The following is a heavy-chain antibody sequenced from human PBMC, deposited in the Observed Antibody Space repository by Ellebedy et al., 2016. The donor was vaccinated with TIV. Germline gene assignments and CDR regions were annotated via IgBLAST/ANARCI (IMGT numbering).Heavy chain of an antibody. J-gene: IGHJ3*02. V-gene: IGHV4-59*01. Sequence: MPSETLSLTCTVSGGSISSYFWSWVRQPPGKGLEWIGYFYYSGITKYNPSLKSRVSISVDASVNQFSLKLNSVTMADTAIYECARESNMKDAFDIWGQGKMVTISS. CDR1: GGSISSYF. CDR2: FYYSGIT. CDR3: ARESNMKDAFDI.